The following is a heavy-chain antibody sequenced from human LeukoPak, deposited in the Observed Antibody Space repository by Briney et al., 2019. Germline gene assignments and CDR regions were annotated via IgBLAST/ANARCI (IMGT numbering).Heavy chain of an antibody. V-gene: IGHV5-51*01. CDR3: VRQGLESGTYPAY. CDR2: LYPDGSAT. D-gene: IGHD1-26*01. Sequence: GESLKISCKASGYTFNNYWIGWVRQMPGRGLEWMGMLYPDGSATTYHPSFEGRVTISADKSVTTAYLEWNSLKASDTALYYCVRQGLESGTYPAYWGPGTLVTVSS. J-gene: IGHJ4*02. CDR1: GYTFNNYW.